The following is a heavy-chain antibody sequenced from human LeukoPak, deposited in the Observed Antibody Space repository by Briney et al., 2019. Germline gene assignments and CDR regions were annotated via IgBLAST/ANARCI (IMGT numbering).Heavy chain of an antibody. CDR3: ARLSPTHYYYYMDV. J-gene: IGHJ6*03. V-gene: IGHV4-61*02. CDR2: IYASGST. CDR1: GGSISSDVYY. Sequence: PSQTLSLTCTVSGGSISSDVYYWSWIRQPAGKGLEWIGRIYASGSTTYNSSLKSRVTISIDTSKNQFSLKLTSVTAADTAVYYCARLSPTHYYYYMDVWGKGTTVTVSS.